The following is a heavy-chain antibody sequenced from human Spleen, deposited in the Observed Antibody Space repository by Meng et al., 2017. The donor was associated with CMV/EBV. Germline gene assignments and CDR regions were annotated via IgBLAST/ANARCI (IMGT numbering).Heavy chain of an antibody. CDR2: ISGSGGGT. CDR1: GFTFSSYA. Sequence: GGSLRLSCAASGFTFSSYAMSWVRQAPGKGLEWVSAISGSGGGTYYADSVKGRFTISRDNSKNTLYLQMNSLRAEDTAVYYCASQYCSGGSCFPEGYWGLGTLVTVSS. CDR3: ASQYCSGGSCFPEGY. D-gene: IGHD2-15*01. J-gene: IGHJ4*02. V-gene: IGHV3-23*01.